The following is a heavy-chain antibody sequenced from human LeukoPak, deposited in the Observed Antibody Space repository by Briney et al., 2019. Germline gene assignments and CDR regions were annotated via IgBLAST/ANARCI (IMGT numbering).Heavy chain of an antibody. J-gene: IGHJ4*02. CDR3: ARCGGSRYSGIDY. V-gene: IGHV4-34*01. Sequence: PSETLSLTCAVYGGSFSGYYWSWIRQPPGKGLEWIGEINHSGSTNYDPSLKSRVTISVDTSKNQFSLKLSSVTAADTAVYYCARCGGSRYSGIDYWGQGTLVTVSS. D-gene: IGHD2-15*01. CDR1: GGSFSGYY. CDR2: INHSGST.